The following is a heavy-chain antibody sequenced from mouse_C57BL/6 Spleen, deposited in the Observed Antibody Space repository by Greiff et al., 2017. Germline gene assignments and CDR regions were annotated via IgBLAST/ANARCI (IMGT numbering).Heavy chain of an antibody. V-gene: IGHV2-9-1*01. CDR1: GFSLTSYA. CDR3: ARYRDYLDY. D-gene: IGHD2-14*01. CDR2: IWTGGGT. J-gene: IGHJ2*01. Sequence: VQLQQSGPGLVAPSQSLSITCTVSGFSLTSYAISWVRQPPGKGLEWLGVIWTGGGTNYNSAFKSRLSISKDNTTRQVFLKRHSLQTADTAMYYRARYRDYLDYWGQGTTLTVSA.